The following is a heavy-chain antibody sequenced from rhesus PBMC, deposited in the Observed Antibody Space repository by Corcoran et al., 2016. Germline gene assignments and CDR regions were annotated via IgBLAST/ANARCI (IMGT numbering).Heavy chain of an antibody. CDR1: GYSISSGYY. V-gene: IGHV4-99*01. Sequence: QVQLQESGPGLVKPSETLSLTCAVSGYSISSGYYWGWIRQPPGKGLEYIGYISGSSGSTFYNPSLKSRVTISKDTSKNQFSLKLSSVTAADTAVYYCARRYSSWSTAYFDYWGQGVLVTVSS. J-gene: IGHJ4*01. CDR3: ARRYSSWSTAYFDY. D-gene: IGHD6-13*01. CDR2: ISGSSGST.